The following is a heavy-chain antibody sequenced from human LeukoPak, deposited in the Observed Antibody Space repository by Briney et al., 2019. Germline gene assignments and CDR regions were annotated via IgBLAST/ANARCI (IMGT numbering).Heavy chain of an antibody. CDR3: ASASVRGVKLSFDY. CDR2: IYYSGST. J-gene: IGHJ4*02. CDR1: GGSISSYY. V-gene: IGHV4-59*01. D-gene: IGHD3-10*01. Sequence: SETLSLTCTVSGGSISSYYWSWVRQPPGKGLEWIGYIYYSGSTNYNPSLKSRVTISGDTSKNQFSLKLRSVTAADTAVYYCASASVRGVKLSFDYWGQGTLVTVSS.